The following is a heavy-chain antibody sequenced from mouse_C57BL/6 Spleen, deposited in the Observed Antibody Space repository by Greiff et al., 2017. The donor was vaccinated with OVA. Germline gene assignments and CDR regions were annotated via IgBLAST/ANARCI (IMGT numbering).Heavy chain of an antibody. J-gene: IGHJ1*03. Sequence: EVKLMESGGGLVKPGGSLKLSCAASGFTFSSYTMSWVRQTPEKRLEWVATISGGGGNTYYPDSVKGRFTISRDNAKNTLYLQMSSLRSEDTALYYCARQDGSSYWYFDVWGTGTTVTVSS. CDR2: ISGGGGNT. CDR1: GFTFSSYT. V-gene: IGHV5-9*01. D-gene: IGHD1-1*01. CDR3: ARQDGSSYWYFDV.